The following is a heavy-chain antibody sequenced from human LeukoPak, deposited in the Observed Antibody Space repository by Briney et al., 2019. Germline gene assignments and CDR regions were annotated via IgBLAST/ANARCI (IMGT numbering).Heavy chain of an antibody. V-gene: IGHV3-23*01. CDR1: AFTFSSYA. J-gene: IGHJ4*02. CDR2: ISGSGGST. D-gene: IGHD1-26*01. CDR3: AKDRGSYSVFAYFDY. Sequence: GGSLRLSCVPSAFTFSSYAMSWVRQAPGKGLEWVSAISGSGGSTYYADSVKGRFTISRDNSKNTLYLQMNSLRAEDTAVYYCAKDRGSYSVFAYFDYWGQGTLVTVSS.